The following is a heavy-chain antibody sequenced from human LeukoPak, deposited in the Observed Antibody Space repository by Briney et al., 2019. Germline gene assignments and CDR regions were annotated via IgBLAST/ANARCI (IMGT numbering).Heavy chain of an antibody. CDR3: AREGELGGYCSSTSCYTFDY. D-gene: IGHD2-2*02. CDR1: GFTFDDYG. J-gene: IGHJ4*02. CDR2: INWNGGDT. V-gene: IGHV3-20*04. Sequence: GRSLRLSCAASGFTFDDYGMSWVPQAPGKGLEWVSGINWNGGDTGYADSVKGRFTISRDNAKNSLYLQMNSLRAEDTALYYCAREGELGGYCSSTSCYTFDYWGQGTLVTVSS.